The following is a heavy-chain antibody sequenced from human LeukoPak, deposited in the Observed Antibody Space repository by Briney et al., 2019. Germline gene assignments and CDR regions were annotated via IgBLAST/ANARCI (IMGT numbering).Heavy chain of an antibody. Sequence: ASVKVSCKASGYTFTGYYMRWVRQAPGQGLEWMGWINPNSGGTNYAQKFQGRVTMTRDTSISTAYMELSRLRSDDTAVYYCARLWRYYYYMDVWGKGTTVTVSS. CDR3: ARLWRYYYYMDV. J-gene: IGHJ6*03. V-gene: IGHV1-2*02. CDR1: GYTFTGYY. D-gene: IGHD2-21*01. CDR2: INPNSGGT.